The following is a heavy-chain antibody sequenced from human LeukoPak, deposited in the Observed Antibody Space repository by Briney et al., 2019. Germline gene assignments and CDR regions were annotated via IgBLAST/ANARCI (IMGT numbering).Heavy chain of an antibody. CDR2: IIPIFGTA. J-gene: IGHJ6*03. D-gene: IGHD2-2*01. CDR1: GYTFTSYG. Sequence: GASVKVSCKASGYTFTSYGISWVRQAPGQGLGWMGGIIPIFGTANYAQKFQGRVTITADKSTSTAYMELSSLRSEDTAVYYCARDGHGVPAARYYYYYMDVWGKGTTVTVSS. CDR3: ARDGHGVPAARYYYYYMDV. V-gene: IGHV1-69*06.